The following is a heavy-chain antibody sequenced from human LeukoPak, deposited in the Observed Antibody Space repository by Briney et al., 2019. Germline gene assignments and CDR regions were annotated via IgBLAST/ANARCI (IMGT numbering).Heavy chain of an antibody. J-gene: IGHJ3*02. D-gene: IGHD3-10*01. CDR2: IYTSGST. V-gene: IGHV4-61*02. Sequence: SETLSLTCTVSGSSISSGSYYWSWLRQPAGKGLEWIGRIYTSGSTNYNPSLKSRVTISVDTSKNQFSLKLSSVTAADTAVYYCARVYARVRNDAFDIWGQGTMVTVSS. CDR3: ARVYARVRNDAFDI. CDR1: GSSISSGSYY.